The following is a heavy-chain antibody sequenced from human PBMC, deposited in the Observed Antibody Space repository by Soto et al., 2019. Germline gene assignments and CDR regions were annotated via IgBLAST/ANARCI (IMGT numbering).Heavy chain of an antibody. CDR3: ARSGVTGIVIPSHWFDP. Sequence: TSVTMCVTWTVAGGYIVGVAYWSWISQFPGRGLEWIGCISSSGSTYYNPALNNRISLSLDTSQNQFSLKLLSVTAADTAIYYCARSGVTGIVIPSHWFDPWGQGTLVTVSS. CDR2: ISSSGST. CDR1: GGYIVGVAY. J-gene: IGHJ5*02. V-gene: IGHV4-31*02. D-gene: IGHD2-21*02.